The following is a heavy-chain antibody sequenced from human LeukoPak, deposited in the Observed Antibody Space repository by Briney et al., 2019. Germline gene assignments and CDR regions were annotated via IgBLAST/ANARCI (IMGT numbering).Heavy chain of an antibody. CDR1: GGSISSNNW. CDR2: ISHSGST. J-gene: IGHJ4*02. V-gene: IGHV4-4*02. Sequence: SETLSLTCAVSGGSISSNNWWSWVRQPPGKGLEWIGEISHSGSTNYNPSLKSRVTISVDKSKNQFSLKLSSVTAADTALYYCASSDGQPPRFDSSYDVFDYWGQGTLVTVSS. D-gene: IGHD5-12*01. CDR3: ASSDGQPPRFDSSYDVFDY.